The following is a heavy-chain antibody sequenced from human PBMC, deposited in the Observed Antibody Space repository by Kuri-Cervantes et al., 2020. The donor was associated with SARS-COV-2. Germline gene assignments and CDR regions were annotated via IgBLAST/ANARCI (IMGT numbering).Heavy chain of an antibody. CDR1: GFTFDDYG. D-gene: IGHD1-26*01. CDR2: INWNGGST. J-gene: IGHJ3*02. Sequence: GESLKISCEASGFTFDDYGMSWVRQAPGKGLEWVSGINWNGGSTGYADSVKGRFTISRDNAKNSLYLQINSLRAEDTALYHCAREGGAGYAFDIWGQGTMVTVSS. V-gene: IGHV3-20*01. CDR3: AREGGAGYAFDI.